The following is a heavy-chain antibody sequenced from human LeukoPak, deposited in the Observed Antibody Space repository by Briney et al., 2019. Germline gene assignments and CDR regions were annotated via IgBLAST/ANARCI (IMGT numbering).Heavy chain of an antibody. J-gene: IGHJ4*02. D-gene: IGHD2-21*01. CDR1: GFTFTTYW. CDR3: ANQLRASGADY. Sequence: GGSLRLSCAASGFTFTTYWMTWVRQAPGKGLEWVANIKQDGSEKYYVDSVKGRFTISRDNAKNSLFLQMNTLRADDTAIYYCANQLRASGADYWGQGTLVTVSS. CDR2: IKQDGSEK. V-gene: IGHV3-7*05.